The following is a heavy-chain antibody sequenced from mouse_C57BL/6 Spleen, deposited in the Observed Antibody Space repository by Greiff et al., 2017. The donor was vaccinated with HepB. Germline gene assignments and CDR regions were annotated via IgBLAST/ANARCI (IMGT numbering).Heavy chain of an antibody. J-gene: IGHJ4*01. CDR3: ASSRQLRLPYYAMDY. Sequence: VQLQQPGTELVKPGASVKLSCKASGYTFTSYWMHWVKQRPGQGLEWIGNINPSNGGTNYNEKFKSKATLTVDKSSSTAYMQLSSLTSEDSAVYYCASSRQLRLPYYAMDYWGQGTSVTVSS. CDR2: INPSNGGT. CDR1: GYTFTSYW. D-gene: IGHD3-2*02. V-gene: IGHV1-53*01.